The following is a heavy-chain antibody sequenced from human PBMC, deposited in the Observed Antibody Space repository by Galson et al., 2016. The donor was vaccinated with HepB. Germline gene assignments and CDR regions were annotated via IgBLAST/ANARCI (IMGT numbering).Heavy chain of an antibody. V-gene: IGHV1-69*13. Sequence: SVKVSCKASGGTFNNYAINWVRQAPGQGLEWMGGIFPIFNTSNYAQKFQGRVTITADESTSTAYMELTSLRSEDTAVYYCARVSPVDLLDYWGQGTLVTVSS. CDR1: GGTFNNYA. J-gene: IGHJ4*02. D-gene: IGHD4-23*01. CDR2: IFPIFNTS. CDR3: ARVSPVDLLDY.